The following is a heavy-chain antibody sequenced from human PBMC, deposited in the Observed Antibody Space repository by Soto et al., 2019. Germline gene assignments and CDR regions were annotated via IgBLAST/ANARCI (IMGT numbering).Heavy chain of an antibody. CDR2: ISGSGGST. V-gene: IGHV3-23*01. CDR1: GFTFSSYA. D-gene: IGHD2-15*01. Sequence: GGSLRLSCAASGFTFSSYAMSWVRQAPGKGLEWVSAISGSGGSTYYADSVKGRFTISRDNSKNTLYLQMNSLRAEDTAVYYCAKVRKAGDIVDMDVWGKGTTVTVSS. J-gene: IGHJ6*03. CDR3: AKVRKAGDIVDMDV.